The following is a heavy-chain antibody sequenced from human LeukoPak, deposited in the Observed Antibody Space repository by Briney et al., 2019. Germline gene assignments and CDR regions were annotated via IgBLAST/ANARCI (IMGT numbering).Heavy chain of an antibody. CDR2: IKQDGNEK. V-gene: IGHV3-7*01. J-gene: IGHJ4*02. D-gene: IGHD3-10*01. Sequence: PGGSLRLSCAASGFTFSSYWMSWVRQAPGKGLEWVANIKQDGNEKYYVDSVKGRFTISRDNAKNSLYLQMNSLRAEDTAVYYCARDRGVVRGVINLYYFDYWGQGTLVTVSS. CDR3: ARDRGVVRGVINLYYFDY. CDR1: GFTFSSYW.